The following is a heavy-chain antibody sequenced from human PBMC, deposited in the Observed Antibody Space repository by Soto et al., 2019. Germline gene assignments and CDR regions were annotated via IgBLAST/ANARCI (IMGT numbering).Heavy chain of an antibody. CDR1: GYAFSSYA. J-gene: IGHJ6*02. D-gene: IGHD2-21*02. CDR3: ARDGGDCGYRLTYYYHIGMDV. V-gene: IGHV1-3*05. Sequence: QVQLVQSGAEEKQPGASVRVSCKASGYAFSSYAMHWVRQAPGQRLEWMGWINIGSGNTEYSQNFQDRITITRDTSARTVYMELSSLRSEDTAVYYCARDGGDCGYRLTYYYHIGMDVWGQGTTVTVSS. CDR2: INIGSGNT.